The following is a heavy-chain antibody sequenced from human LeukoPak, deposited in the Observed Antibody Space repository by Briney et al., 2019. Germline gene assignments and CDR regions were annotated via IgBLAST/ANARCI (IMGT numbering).Heavy chain of an antibody. CDR3: ARELNDFWSGYYY. CDR2: IKQDGSEK. Sequence: GGSLRLSCAASGFTFSSYWMSWVRQVPGKGLEWVANIKQDGSEKYYVDSVKGRFTISRDNAKNSLYLQMNSLRAEDTAVYYCARELNDFWSGYYYWGQGTLVTVSS. V-gene: IGHV3-7*01. J-gene: IGHJ4*02. CDR1: GFTFSSYW. D-gene: IGHD3-3*01.